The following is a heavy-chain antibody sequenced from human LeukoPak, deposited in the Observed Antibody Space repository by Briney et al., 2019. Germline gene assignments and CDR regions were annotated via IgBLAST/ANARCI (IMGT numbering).Heavy chain of an antibody. Sequence: ASVKVSCKASGYTFTGYNMHWVRQAPGQGLEWMGWINPNSGGTNYAQKFQGRVTMTRDTSISTAYMELSRLRSDDTAVYYWARVPEYSSAAFDYWGQGTLVTVSS. J-gene: IGHJ4*02. D-gene: IGHD6-6*01. CDR2: INPNSGGT. V-gene: IGHV1-2*02. CDR1: GYTFTGYN. CDR3: ARVPEYSSAAFDY.